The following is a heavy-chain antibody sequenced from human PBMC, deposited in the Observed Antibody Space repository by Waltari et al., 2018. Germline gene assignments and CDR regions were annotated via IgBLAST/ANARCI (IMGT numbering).Heavy chain of an antibody. Sequence: QVQLQESGPGLVKPSETLSLTCAVSGYSISSGYYWGWIRQPPGKGLEWIGSIYHRGSTYYNPSLKSRVTISVDTSKNQFSLKLSSVTAADTAVYYCARHGMGIAAAGVWFDPWGQGTMVTVSS. CDR3: ARHGMGIAAAGVWFDP. J-gene: IGHJ3*01. D-gene: IGHD6-13*01. V-gene: IGHV4-38-2*01. CDR2: IYHRGST. CDR1: GYSISSGYY.